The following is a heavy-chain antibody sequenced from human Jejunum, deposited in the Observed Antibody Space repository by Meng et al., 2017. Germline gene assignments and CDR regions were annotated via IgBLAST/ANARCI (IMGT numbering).Heavy chain of an antibody. J-gene: IGHJ4*02. CDR3: ATGGIERNIILEY. CDR1: GFTFSTYA. V-gene: IGHV3-23*01. D-gene: IGHD2/OR15-2a*01. CDR2: ISGTEDKT. Sequence: GESLKISCAASGFTFSTYALTWVRQAPGKGLEWVSSISGTEDKTFYADSVKGRLNICRDSSKKTLYLQMNSLRADDTAVYYCATGGIERNIILEYWGQGTLVTVSS.